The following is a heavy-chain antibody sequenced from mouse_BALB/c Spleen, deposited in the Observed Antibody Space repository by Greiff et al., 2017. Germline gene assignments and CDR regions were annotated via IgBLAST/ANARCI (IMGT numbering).Heavy chain of an antibody. V-gene: IGHV5-12-1*01. J-gene: IGHJ3*01. Sequence: EVKLVESGGGLVKPGGSLKLSCAASGFAFSSYDMSWVRQTPEKRLEWVAYISSGGGSTYYPDTVKGRFTISRDNAKNTLYLQMSSLKSEDTAMYYCARHGGSSYVAWFAYWGQGTLVTVSA. CDR2: ISSGGGST. CDR3: ARHGGSSYVAWFAY. D-gene: IGHD1-1*01. CDR1: GFAFSSYD.